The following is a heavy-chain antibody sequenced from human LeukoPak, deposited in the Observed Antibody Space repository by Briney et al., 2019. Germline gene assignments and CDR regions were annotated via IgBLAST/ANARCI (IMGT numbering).Heavy chain of an antibody. CDR2: IIPIFGTA. CDR1: GGTFSSYA. V-gene: IGHV1-69*05. Sequence: GSSVKVSCKASGGTFSSYAISWVRQAPGQGLEWMGGIIPIFGTANYAQKFQGRVTITTDESTSTAYMELSSLRSEDTAVYYCARENPEGSSWYEGAFDIWGQGTMVTVSS. CDR3: ARENPEGSSWYEGAFDI. D-gene: IGHD6-13*01. J-gene: IGHJ3*02.